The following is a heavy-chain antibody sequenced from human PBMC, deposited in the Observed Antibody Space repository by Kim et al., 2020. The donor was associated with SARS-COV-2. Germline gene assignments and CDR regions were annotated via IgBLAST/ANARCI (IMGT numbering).Heavy chain of an antibody. D-gene: IGHD2-21*01. Sequence: GGSLRLSCVASGFTFSVYSMNWVRQAPGKGLEWISYITSDRNTIRYADSVKGRFTISRDNDKKLVFLQMNSLRAEDTALYYCARSVEGAFDAWGQGTVLT. CDR1: GFTFSVYS. V-gene: IGHV3-48*01. CDR3: ARSVEGAFDA. J-gene: IGHJ3*01. CDR2: ITSDRNTI.